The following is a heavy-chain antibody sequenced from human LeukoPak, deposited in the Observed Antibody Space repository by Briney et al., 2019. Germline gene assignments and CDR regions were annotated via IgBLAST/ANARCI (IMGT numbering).Heavy chain of an antibody. CDR2: ADSRGST. J-gene: IGHJ4*02. Sequence: PSETLSLTCAVSGGTITGYHWSWIRPPPGKGLDWIGYADSRGSTLYNPSLKSRVAISVDTSQRQLSLRLTSVTAADTAVYYCARAGSGSHFDYWGQGTLVAVSS. CDR1: GGTITGYH. CDR3: ARAGSGSHFDY. D-gene: IGHD5-12*01. V-gene: IGHV4-59*01.